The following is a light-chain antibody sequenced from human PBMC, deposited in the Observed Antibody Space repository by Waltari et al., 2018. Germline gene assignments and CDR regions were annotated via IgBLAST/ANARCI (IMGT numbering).Light chain of an antibody. CDR1: TLVHQY. CDR3: QSIDSSGTHGV. J-gene: IGLJ3*02. CDR2: KDT. V-gene: IGLV3-25*03. Sequence: SDSLTQPHSVSVSPRQPARITCSAATLVHQYAYWYQQKPGQAPVLVIYKDTERPSGIRERFAGCSSGTTVTLTINGVQAEDEADYFFQSIDSSGTHGVVGGGTKLTV.